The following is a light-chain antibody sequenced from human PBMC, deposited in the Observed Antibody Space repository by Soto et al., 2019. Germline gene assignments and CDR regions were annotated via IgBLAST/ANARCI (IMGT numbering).Light chain of an antibody. V-gene: IGKV3-15*01. CDR3: QQRSNWPP. Sequence: EILMAQSPATLSVSPGERATLSCRASQSVSNNLAWYQQKPGQAPRLLIYAVSSRPAGIPARFSGSGSGTEFTLTINSLQSEDFAVYYCQQRSNWPPFGQGTRLEIK. J-gene: IGKJ5*01. CDR2: AVS. CDR1: QSVSNN.